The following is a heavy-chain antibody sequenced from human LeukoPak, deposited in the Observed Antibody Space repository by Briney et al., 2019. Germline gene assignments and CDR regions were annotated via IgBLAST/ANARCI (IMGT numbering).Heavy chain of an antibody. CDR3: ARDTEPAGAGYYDRSGY. CDR1: GFTFSSYG. Sequence: GGSLRLSCAASGFTFSSYGMHWVRQAPGKGLEWVAFIRYDGSNKYYADSVKGRFTISRDNSKNTLYLQMNSLRSEDTAVYYCARDTEPAGAGYYDRSGYWGQGTLVTVSS. J-gene: IGHJ4*02. CDR2: IRYDGSNK. V-gene: IGHV3-30*02. D-gene: IGHD3-9*01.